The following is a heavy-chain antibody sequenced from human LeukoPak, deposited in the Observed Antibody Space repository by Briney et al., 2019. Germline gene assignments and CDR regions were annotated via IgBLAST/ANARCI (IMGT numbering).Heavy chain of an antibody. J-gene: IGHJ4*02. CDR2: IYTSGST. Sequence: SETLSLTCTVSGGSISSGSYYWSWIRQPAGKGLEWIGRIYTSGSTNYNPSLKSRVTISVDTPKNQFSLKLSSVTAADTAVYYCARAGSVAGKEGDFDYWGQGTLVTVSS. D-gene: IGHD6-19*01. CDR3: ARAGSVAGKEGDFDY. CDR1: GGSISSGSYY. V-gene: IGHV4-61*02.